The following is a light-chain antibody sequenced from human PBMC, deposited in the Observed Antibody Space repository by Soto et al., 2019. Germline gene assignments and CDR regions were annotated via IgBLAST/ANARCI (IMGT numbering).Light chain of an antibody. CDR3: CSYVGSSTCV. J-gene: IGLJ1*01. CDR2: EGG. V-gene: IGLV2-23*01. Sequence: QSALTQPASVSGSPGQSITISCTGTSSDVGSYNLVSWYQQHPGKAPKLKIYEGGKRPSGVSYRFFGAKPGNTASLTISGLQADDAADYYCCSYVGSSTCVFGSGTKVTFL. CDR1: SSDVGSYNL.